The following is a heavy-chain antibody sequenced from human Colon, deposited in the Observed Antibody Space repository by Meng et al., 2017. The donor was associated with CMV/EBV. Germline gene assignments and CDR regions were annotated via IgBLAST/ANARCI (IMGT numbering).Heavy chain of an antibody. CDR3: ATTERPGDYYDGSGPLYWYGMDV. Sequence: GESLKISCAASGYSFSSYGMHWVRQTPDKGLEWVTFISSDGSNKLYGESVKGRFTISRDNSKNMVYLQMNSLRPEDTGVYYCATTERPGDYYDGSGPLYWYGMDVWGQGTTVTVSS. CDR2: ISSDGSNK. J-gene: IGHJ6*02. V-gene: IGHV3-30*02. D-gene: IGHD3-22*01. CDR1: GYSFSSYG.